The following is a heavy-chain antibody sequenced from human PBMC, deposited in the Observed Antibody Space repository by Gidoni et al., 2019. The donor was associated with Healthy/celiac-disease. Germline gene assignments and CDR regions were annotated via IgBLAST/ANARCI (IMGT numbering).Heavy chain of an antibody. CDR3: ATVSYGSGSYSYPNFDY. CDR1: GFTFSSYA. Sequence: QVQLVESGGGVVQPGRSLRLSCAASGFTFSSYAMHWVRQAPGKGLEWVAVISYDGSNKYYADSVKGRFTISRDNSKNTLYLQMNSLRAEDTAVYYCATVSYGSGSYSYPNFDYWGQGTLVTVSS. V-gene: IGHV3-30-3*01. CDR2: ISYDGSNK. D-gene: IGHD3-10*01. J-gene: IGHJ4*02.